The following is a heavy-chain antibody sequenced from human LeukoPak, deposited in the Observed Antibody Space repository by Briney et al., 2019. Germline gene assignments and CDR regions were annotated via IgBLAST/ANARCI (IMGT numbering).Heavy chain of an antibody. CDR3: AKDPDDYND. CDR2: ISWNSGNI. J-gene: IGHJ4*02. V-gene: IGHV3-9*01. D-gene: IGHD5-24*01. Sequence: GGSLRLSCAASGFTFSSYWMSWVRQAPGKGLEWVSGISWNSGNIDYADSVKGRFTISRDNAKNSLYLQMNSLRPEDTAFYYCAKDPDDYNDWGQGTLVTVSS. CDR1: GFTFSSYW.